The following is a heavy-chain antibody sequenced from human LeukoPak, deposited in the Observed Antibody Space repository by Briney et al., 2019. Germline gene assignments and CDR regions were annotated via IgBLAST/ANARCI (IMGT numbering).Heavy chain of an antibody. CDR3: ARGDYYDTSGYALDY. V-gene: IGHV4-61*02. D-gene: IGHD3-22*01. CDR1: GGSLSSSSYY. CDR2: IYTSGTP. Sequence: SETLSLTCTVSGGSLSSSSYYWTWIRQPAGKGLEWIGRIYTSGTPNYNPSLRSRVTMSLDTSKNQFSLMLTSVTAADTAVYYCARGDYYDTSGYALDYWGRGTLVTVSS. J-gene: IGHJ4*02.